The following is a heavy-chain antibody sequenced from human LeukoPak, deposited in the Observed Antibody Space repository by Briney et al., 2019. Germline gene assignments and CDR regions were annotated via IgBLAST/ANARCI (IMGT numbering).Heavy chain of an antibody. V-gene: IGHV3-23*01. CDR2: ISGGGDST. J-gene: IGHJ4*02. Sequence: GGSLRLSCAASGFTFSNYAMRWVRQAPGKGLEWVSGISGGGDSTYYADSVKGRFTISRDNSKNTLYLQMNSLRAEDTAVYYCARRSGIAVAGAFDYWGQGTLVTVSS. CDR3: ARRSGIAVAGAFDY. D-gene: IGHD6-19*01. CDR1: GFTFSNYA.